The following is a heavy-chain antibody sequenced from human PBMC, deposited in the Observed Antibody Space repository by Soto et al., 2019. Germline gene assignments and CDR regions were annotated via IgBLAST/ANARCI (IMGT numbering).Heavy chain of an antibody. J-gene: IGHJ1*01. Sequence: ASVKVSCKASGYTFTSYYMHWVRQAPGQGLEWMGGFDREDGEIISAQKFQDRFTMTEDTSTDTVYMELRILTSGDTAVYYCATRTLLSYFHHRGQGTPVTVSS. CDR2: FDREDGEI. V-gene: IGHV1-24*01. CDR3: ATRTLLSYFHH. D-gene: IGHD3-10*01. CDR1: GYTFTSYY.